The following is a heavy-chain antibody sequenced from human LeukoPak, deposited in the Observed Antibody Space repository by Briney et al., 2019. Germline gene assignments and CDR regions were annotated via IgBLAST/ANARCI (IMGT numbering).Heavy chain of an antibody. V-gene: IGHV1-69*01. D-gene: IGHD2-2*01. Sequence: GASVKVSCKASGGTFSSYAISWVRQAPGKGLEWMGGVIPIFGTANYAQKFQGRVTITADESTSTAYMELSSLRSEDTAVYYCARDPGLVPAATNWFDPWGQGTLVTVSS. CDR3: ARDPGLVPAATNWFDP. J-gene: IGHJ5*02. CDR2: VIPIFGTA. CDR1: GGTFSSYA.